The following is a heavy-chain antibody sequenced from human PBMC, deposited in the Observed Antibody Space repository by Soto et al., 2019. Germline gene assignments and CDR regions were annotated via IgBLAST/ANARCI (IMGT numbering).Heavy chain of an antibody. V-gene: IGHV2-70*01. CDR2: IDWDDDK. J-gene: IGHJ6*02. CDR3: ARSQGGEPGEDYYYYGMDV. Sequence: GSGPTLVNPTQTLTLTCTFSGFSLSTSGMCVSWIRQPPGKALEWLALIDWDDDKYYSTSLKTRLTISKDTSKNQVVPTMTNMDPVDTATYYCARSQGGEPGEDYYYYGMDVWGQGTTVTVSS. CDR1: GFSLSTSGMC. D-gene: IGHD3-16*01.